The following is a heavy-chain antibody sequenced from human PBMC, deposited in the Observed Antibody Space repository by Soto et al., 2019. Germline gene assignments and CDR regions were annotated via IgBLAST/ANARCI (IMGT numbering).Heavy chain of an antibody. J-gene: IGHJ4*02. CDR1: KFTFSDFG. CDR2: IWYDGSKK. D-gene: IGHD3-22*01. V-gene: IGHV3-33*01. CDR3: VRDTYDTSADY. Sequence: QVQLVESGGGVVQPGRSLRLSCAASKFTFSDFGMHWVRQAPDKGLEWLGTIWYDGSKKIYGDSVKGRFTIFRDNSKNTLYLQMNSLSVEDTAVYYCVRDTYDTSADYWGQGTLVTVSS.